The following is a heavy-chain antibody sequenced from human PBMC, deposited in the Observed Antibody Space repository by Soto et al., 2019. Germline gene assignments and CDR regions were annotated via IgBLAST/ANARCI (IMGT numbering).Heavy chain of an antibody. CDR1: GFTFSSYG. CDR2: ISYDGSNK. D-gene: IGHD4-17*01. Sequence: GGSLRLSCAASGFTFSSYGMHWVRQAPGKGLEWVAVISYDGSNKYYADSVKGRFTISRDHSKNKLYLQMNSLRAEDTAVYYCASSNSYGVYVVRLGGFDYWGHGTLLTGS. CDR3: ASSNSYGVYVVRLGGFDY. V-gene: IGHV3-30*03. J-gene: IGHJ4*01.